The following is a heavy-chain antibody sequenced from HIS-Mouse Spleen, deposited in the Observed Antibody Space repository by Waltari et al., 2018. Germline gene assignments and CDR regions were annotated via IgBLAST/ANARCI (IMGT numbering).Heavy chain of an antibody. D-gene: IGHD6-13*01. J-gene: IGHJ2*01. CDR1: GGSISSSSYY. CDR2: IYYSGRT. V-gene: IGHV4-39*07. Sequence: QLQLQESGPGLVKPSETLSLTCTVSGGSISSSSYYWGWIRQPPGKGLEWIGSIYYSGRTYYNRYLKSRVTISVDTSKNQFSLKRSSVTAADTAVYYCAREIPYSSSWYDWYFDLWGRGTLVTVSS. CDR3: AREIPYSSSWYDWYFDL.